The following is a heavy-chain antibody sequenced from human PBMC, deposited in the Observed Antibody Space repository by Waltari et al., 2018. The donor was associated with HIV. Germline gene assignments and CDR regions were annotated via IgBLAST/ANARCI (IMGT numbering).Heavy chain of an antibody. CDR3: ARENTMTYYDALDI. CDR1: GFTLRSYW. Sequence: EVQLVESGGGLVQPGGSLRLSCAASGFTLRSYWMHRVRQAPGKGLVWVSCISSDGSTTNYADSVKGRLTISRDNAKNTLYLQMNSLRADDTAVYYCARENTMTYYDALDIWGQGTMVTVSS. CDR2: ISSDGSTT. J-gene: IGHJ3*02. D-gene: IGHD4-17*01. V-gene: IGHV3-74*01.